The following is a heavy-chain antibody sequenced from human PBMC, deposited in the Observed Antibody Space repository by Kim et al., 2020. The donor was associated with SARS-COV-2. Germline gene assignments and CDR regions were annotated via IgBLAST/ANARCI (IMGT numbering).Heavy chain of an antibody. D-gene: IGHD3-10*01. Sequence: GGSLRLSCAASGFTFSSYWMSWVRQPPGKGLEWVANMKQDGSEKYYVDSVKGRFTTSRDNAKNSLYLQMSSLRADDTAVYYCARAPHGSGSLYYFDSWGQGTLVIVSS. CDR3: ARAPHGSGSLYYFDS. CDR2: MKQDGSEK. CDR1: GFTFSSYW. V-gene: IGHV3-7*03. J-gene: IGHJ4*02.